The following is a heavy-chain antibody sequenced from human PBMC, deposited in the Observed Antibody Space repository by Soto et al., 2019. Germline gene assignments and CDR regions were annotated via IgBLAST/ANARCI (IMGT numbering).Heavy chain of an antibody. CDR1: GDSVSSNSAA. Sequence: TLSLTCAISGDSVSSNSAAWNWIRQSPSRGLEWLGRTYYRSKWYKEYAASVKSRITINPDTSKNQFALQLNSVSPEDTAVYYCARTVGWLDPWGQGSLVTVSS. CDR3: ARTVGWLDP. CDR2: TYYRSKWYK. V-gene: IGHV6-1*01. D-gene: IGHD1-26*01. J-gene: IGHJ5*02.